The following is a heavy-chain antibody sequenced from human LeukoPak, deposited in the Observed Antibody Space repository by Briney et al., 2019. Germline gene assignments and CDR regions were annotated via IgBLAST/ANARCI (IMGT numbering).Heavy chain of an antibody. V-gene: IGHV1-2*02. D-gene: IGHD4-11*01. CDR1: GYTFTGYC. CDR2: INPNSGGT. CDR3: ARSTVTAYWYFDL. Sequence: GASVKVSCKASGYTFTGYCMHWVRQAPGQGLEWMGWINPNSGGTNYAQKFQGRVTMTRDTSISTAYMELSRLRSDDTAVYYCARSTVTAYWYFDLWGRGTLVTVSS. J-gene: IGHJ2*01.